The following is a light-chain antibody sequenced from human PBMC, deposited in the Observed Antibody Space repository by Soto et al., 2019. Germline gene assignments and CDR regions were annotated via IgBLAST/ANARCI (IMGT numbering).Light chain of an antibody. Sequence: DIVLTQSPATLSLSPGDRVTLSCRASQTVGRFLSWYQHSPGQGPRLLVYDASNRATGVPSRFSGSGSEAVLTLTISSREPEDFACYYCRQRRHWLITFGQGTRVEIK. CDR3: RQRRHWLIT. J-gene: IGKJ5*01. CDR2: DAS. V-gene: IGKV3-11*01. CDR1: QTVGRF.